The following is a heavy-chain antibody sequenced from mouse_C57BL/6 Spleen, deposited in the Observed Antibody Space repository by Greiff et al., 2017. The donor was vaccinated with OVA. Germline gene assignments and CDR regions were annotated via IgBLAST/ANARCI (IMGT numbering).Heavy chain of an antibody. J-gene: IGHJ3*01. CDR2: LTPGSGGT. D-gene: IGHD2-4*01. Sequence: VQLQQSGAELVRPGTSVKVSCKASGYAFTNYLIAWVKQRPGQGLAWIGGLTPGSGGTNYNEKFKGKATLAADKSSSTAYMQLSSLTSEDSAVYFCAREGSYDYDGAWFAYWGQGTLVTVSA. CDR3: AREGSYDYDGAWFAY. V-gene: IGHV1-54*01. CDR1: GYAFTNYL.